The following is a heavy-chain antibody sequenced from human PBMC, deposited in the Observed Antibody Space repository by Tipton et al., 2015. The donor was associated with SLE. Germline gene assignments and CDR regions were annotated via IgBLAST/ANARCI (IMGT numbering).Heavy chain of an antibody. J-gene: IGHJ6*03. CDR3: ARASGYNYGLPYYYYYMDV. Sequence: TLSLTCTVSGGSISSYYWSWIRHPPGKGLGWIGYIYYSGSTNYNPSLKSRVTISVDTSKNQFSLKLSSVTAADTAVYYCARASGYNYGLPYYYYYMDVWGKGTTVTVSS. CDR2: IYYSGST. V-gene: IGHV4-59*12. D-gene: IGHD5-18*01. CDR1: GGSISSYY.